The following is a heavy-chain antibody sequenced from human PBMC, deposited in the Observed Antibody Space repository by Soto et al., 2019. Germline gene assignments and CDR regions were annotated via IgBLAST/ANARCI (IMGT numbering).Heavy chain of an antibody. J-gene: IGHJ6*02. V-gene: IGHV1-69*13. Sequence: SVKVSCKASGGTFSSYAISWVRQAPGQGLEWMGGIIPIFGTANYAQKFQGRVTITADESTSTAYMELSSLRSEDTAVYYCARDQTYYDILTGYYYYYYGMDVWGQGTTVTVSS. D-gene: IGHD3-9*01. CDR2: IIPIFGTA. CDR1: GGTFSSYA. CDR3: ARDQTYYDILTGYYYYYYGMDV.